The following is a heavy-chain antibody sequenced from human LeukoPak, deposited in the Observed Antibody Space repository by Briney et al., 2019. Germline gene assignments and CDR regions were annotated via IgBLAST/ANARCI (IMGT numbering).Heavy chain of an antibody. Sequence: GGSLRLSCAASGFTVSSNYMSWVRQAPGKGLEWVSAISGSGGSTYYADSVKGRFTISRDNSKNTLYLQMNSLRAEDTAVYYCAKAPTSSGYDLEVRYWGQGTLVTVSS. CDR2: ISGSGGST. V-gene: IGHV3-23*01. J-gene: IGHJ4*02. CDR1: GFTVSSNY. D-gene: IGHD5-12*01. CDR3: AKAPTSSGYDLEVRY.